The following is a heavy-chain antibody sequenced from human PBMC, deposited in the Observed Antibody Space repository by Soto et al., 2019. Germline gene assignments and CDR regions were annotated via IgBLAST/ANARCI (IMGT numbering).Heavy chain of an antibody. D-gene: IGHD6-19*01. CDR2: ISGSGGST. Sequence: EVQLLESGGGLVQPGGSLRLSCAASGFTFSSYAMSWVRQAPGKGLEWVSAISGSGGSTYYADSVKGRFTISRDNSKNTLYLQMNSLRAEETAVYYCAKMLVEGGSGWDWGQGTLVTVSS. CDR1: GFTFSSYA. J-gene: IGHJ4*02. CDR3: AKMLVEGGSGWD. V-gene: IGHV3-23*01.